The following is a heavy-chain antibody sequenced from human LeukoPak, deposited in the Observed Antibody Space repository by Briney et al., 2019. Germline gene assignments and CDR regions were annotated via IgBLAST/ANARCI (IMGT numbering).Heavy chain of an antibody. CDR2: ISYDGSNK. D-gene: IGHD4-23*01. V-gene: IGHV3-30-3*01. Sequence: GGSLRLSCAASGFTFSSYAMHWVRQAPGKGLEWVAVISYDGSNKYYADSVKGRFTISRDNSKSTLYLQMNSVRADDTAVYYCARKLGANYYYGLDVWGQGTTVTVSS. CDR1: GFTFSSYA. J-gene: IGHJ6*02. CDR3: ARKLGANYYYGLDV.